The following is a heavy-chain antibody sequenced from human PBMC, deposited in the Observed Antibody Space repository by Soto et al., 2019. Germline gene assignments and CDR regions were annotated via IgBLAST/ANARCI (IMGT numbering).Heavy chain of an antibody. CDR2: IYYSGST. Sequence: SETLSLTCTVSGGTTSSWYWSWIRQPPGKGLEWIGYIYYSGSTNCNPSLKSRVTISVDTSKNQFSLKLSSATAADTAVYYCARHVLRYFDWLLGPFDIWGQGTMVTVSS. J-gene: IGHJ3*02. CDR3: ARHVLRYFDWLLGPFDI. CDR1: GGTTSSWY. V-gene: IGHV4-59*08. D-gene: IGHD3-9*01.